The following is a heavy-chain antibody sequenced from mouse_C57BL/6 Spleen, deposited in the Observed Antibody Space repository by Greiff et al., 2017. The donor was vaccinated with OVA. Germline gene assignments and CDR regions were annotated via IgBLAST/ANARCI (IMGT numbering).Heavy chain of an antibody. D-gene: IGHD2-3*01. CDR1: GYAFSSSW. CDR2: IYPGDGDT. V-gene: IGHV1-82*01. J-gene: IGHJ2*01. Sequence: VQGVESGPELVKPGASVKISCKASGYAFSSSWMNWVKQRPGKGLEWIGRIYPGDGDTNYNGKFKGKATLTADKSSSTAYMQLSSLTSEDSAVYFWARGLLTRGGDYWGQGTTLTVSS. CDR3: ARGLLTRGGDY.